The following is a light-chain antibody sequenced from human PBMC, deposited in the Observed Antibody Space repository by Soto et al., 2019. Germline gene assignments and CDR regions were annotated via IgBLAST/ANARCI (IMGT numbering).Light chain of an antibody. J-gene: IGKJ3*01. CDR1: QDINNY. Sequence: DIQLTQSPSSLSASVGDRVTITCQASQDINNYLDWYQQKPGKAPKLLIFDASNLETGVPSRFSGSGSGTDFTFTISSLQPEDVATYYCQQYDNLPFTFGPGTKV. V-gene: IGKV1-33*01. CDR3: QQYDNLPFT. CDR2: DAS.